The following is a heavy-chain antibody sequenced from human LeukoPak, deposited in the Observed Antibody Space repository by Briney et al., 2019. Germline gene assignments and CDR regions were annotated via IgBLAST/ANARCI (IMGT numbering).Heavy chain of an antibody. D-gene: IGHD5-24*01. CDR3: PPGATRYYYYYYMDV. CDR1: GGSISSYY. Sequence: PSETLSLTCTVSGGSISSYYWSWIRQPPGKGLEWIGYIYYSGSTNYNPSLKSRVTISVDTSKNQFSLKLSSVTAADTAVYYCPPGATRYYYYYYMDVWGKGTTVTVSS. J-gene: IGHJ6*03. V-gene: IGHV4-59*01. CDR2: IYYSGST.